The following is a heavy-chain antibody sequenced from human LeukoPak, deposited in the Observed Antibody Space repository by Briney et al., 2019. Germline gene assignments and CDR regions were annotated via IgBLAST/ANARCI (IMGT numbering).Heavy chain of an antibody. D-gene: IGHD4-23*01. CDR1: GFTFSDFY. CDR3: AIEDYGGNSDRG. CDR2: ISSSGSHI. V-gene: IGHV3-11*01. J-gene: IGHJ4*02. Sequence: PGGSLRLSCAASGFTFSDFYMSWIRQAPGKGREGVSYISSSGSHIYYADSVKGRFTISRNNPKNPLYLQMNSLRAEDTAVYYCAIEDYGGNSDRGWGQGTLVTVSS.